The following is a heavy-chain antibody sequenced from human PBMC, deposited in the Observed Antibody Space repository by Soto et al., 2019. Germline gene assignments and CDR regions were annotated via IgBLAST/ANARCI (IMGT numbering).Heavy chain of an antibody. CDR2: TYYNGNT. CDR3: ARHFVAVVIKGWGY. V-gene: IGHV4-30-2*03. D-gene: IGHD3-10*01. Sequence: SETLSLTCAVSGCSISSGDYSWSWIRQPPGKGLEWIGTTYYNGNTYYNPSLRSRVSISVDTSKNQFSLKLISVTAADTAVYYCARHFVAVVIKGWGYWGQGKLVTVSS. CDR1: GCSISSGDYS. J-gene: IGHJ4*02.